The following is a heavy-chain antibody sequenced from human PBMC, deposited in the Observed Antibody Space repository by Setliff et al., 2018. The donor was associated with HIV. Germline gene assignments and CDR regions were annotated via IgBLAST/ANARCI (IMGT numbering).Heavy chain of an antibody. D-gene: IGHD3-10*01. CDR1: GYTFTSYV. V-gene: IGHV1-3*01. Sequence: ASVKVSCKASGYTFTSYVMHWVRQAPGQRLEWMGWINAGNGNTKYSHKFQGRVTFTRDTSASTAYMELSSLRSEDTAVYYCAREGKFRYYYYMDVWGKGTTFTVSS. CDR3: AREGKFRYYYYMDV. CDR2: INAGNGNT. J-gene: IGHJ6*03.